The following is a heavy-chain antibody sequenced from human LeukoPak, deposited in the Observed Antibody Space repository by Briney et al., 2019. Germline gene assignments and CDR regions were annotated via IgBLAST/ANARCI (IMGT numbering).Heavy chain of an antibody. Sequence: PGGSLRLSCAASGFTFSSYAMSWVRQAPGKGLEWVSAIRGSGGSTYYADSVKGRFTISRDNSKNTLYLQMNSLRAEDTAVYYCAKDGSYRLTTVTYNDYWGQGTLVTVSS. V-gene: IGHV3-23*01. J-gene: IGHJ4*02. CDR3: AKDGSYRLTTVTYNDY. D-gene: IGHD4-17*01. CDR2: IRGSGGST. CDR1: GFTFSSYA.